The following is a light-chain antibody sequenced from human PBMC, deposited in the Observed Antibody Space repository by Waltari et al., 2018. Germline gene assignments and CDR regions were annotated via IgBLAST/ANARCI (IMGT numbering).Light chain of an antibody. CDR1: QNISRW. J-gene: IGKJ2*01. CDR2: KAS. Sequence: DIQMTQSPSTLSASVGDRVTITCRASQNISRWLAWYQQTPGKAHRLLIYKASNLHSGVPSRFSGSGSETEFTLTISSLQPNDFATYYCHQYNSFWGTFGQGTKLDI. CDR3: HQYNSFWGT. V-gene: IGKV1-5*03.